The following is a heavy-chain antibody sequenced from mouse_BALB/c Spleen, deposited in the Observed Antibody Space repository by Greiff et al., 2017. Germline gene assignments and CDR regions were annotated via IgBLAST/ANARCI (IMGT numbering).Heavy chain of an antibody. D-gene: IGHD2-1*01. J-gene: IGHJ4*01. CDR2: ISNGGGST. V-gene: IGHV5-12-2*01. CDR3: ARQGYGNYAMDY. Sequence: EVQGVESGGGLVQPGGSLKLSCAASGFTFSSYTMSWVRQTPEKRLEWVAYISNGGGSTYYPDTVKGRFTISRDNAKNTLYLQMSSLKSEDTAMYYCARQGYGNYAMDYWGQGTSVTVSS. CDR1: GFTFSSYT.